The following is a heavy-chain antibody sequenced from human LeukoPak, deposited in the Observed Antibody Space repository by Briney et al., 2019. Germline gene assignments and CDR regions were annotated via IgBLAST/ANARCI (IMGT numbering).Heavy chain of an antibody. Sequence: SETLSLTCTVSGGSISSYYWSWIRQPPGKGLEWIGYIYYSGSTNYNPSLKTRVTISVDTSKNQFSLKLSSVTAADTAVYYCARDVTRGGAVAGLDAFDIWGQGTMVTVSS. D-gene: IGHD6-19*01. CDR1: GGSISSYY. CDR3: ARDVTRGGAVAGLDAFDI. CDR2: IYYSGST. J-gene: IGHJ3*02. V-gene: IGHV4-59*12.